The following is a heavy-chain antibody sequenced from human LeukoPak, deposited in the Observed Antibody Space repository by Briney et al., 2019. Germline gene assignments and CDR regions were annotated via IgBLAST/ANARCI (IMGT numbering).Heavy chain of an antibody. CDR2: IWYDGNNK. V-gene: IGHV3-33*01. CDR3: ARQHCSGGDCYFFD. D-gene: IGHD2-15*01. J-gene: IGHJ4*02. Sequence: GGSLRLSCAASGFTFSSYGMHWVRQAPGKGLEWVALIWYDGNNKYYADSVKGRFTISRDSSKNTLYLQLNSLGAEDTAVYYCARQHCSGGDCYFFDWGQGTLVTVSS. CDR1: GFTFSSYG.